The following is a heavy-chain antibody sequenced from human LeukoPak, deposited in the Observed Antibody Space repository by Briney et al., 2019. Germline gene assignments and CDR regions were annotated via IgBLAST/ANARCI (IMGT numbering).Heavy chain of an antibody. CDR1: GGSISSYC. CDR3: ATSYDVKTAPYDL. V-gene: IGHV4-4*09. J-gene: IGHJ5*02. CDR2: IFPSGRT. Sequence: SETLSLTCTVSGGSISSYCWSWVRQSPGKGLEWIGYIFPSGRTDYNPFLKSRVTMSIDRSKSQVYLELRFLTAADTAVYYCATSYDVKTAPYDLWGQGTLVTVAS. D-gene: IGHD3-16*01.